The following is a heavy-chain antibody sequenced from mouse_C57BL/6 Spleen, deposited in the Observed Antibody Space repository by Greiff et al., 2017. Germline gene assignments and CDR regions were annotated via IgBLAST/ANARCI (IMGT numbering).Heavy chain of an antibody. CDR3: TRGDVGFAY. Sequence: VKLVESGAELVRPGASVTLSCKASGYTFTDYEMHWVKQTPVHGLEWIGAIDPETGGTASTQKFKGKAILTADKSSSTAYMELRSLTSEDSAVYYCTRGDVGFAYWGQGTLVTVSA. CDR2: IDPETGGT. V-gene: IGHV1-15*01. J-gene: IGHJ3*01. D-gene: IGHD3-3*01. CDR1: GYTFTDYE.